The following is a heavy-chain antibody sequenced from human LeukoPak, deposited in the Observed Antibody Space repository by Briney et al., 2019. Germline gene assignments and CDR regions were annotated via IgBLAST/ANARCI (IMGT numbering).Heavy chain of an antibody. Sequence: PGGSLRLSCAASRFTFSSYGMNWVRQAPGKGLEWVSYISSDSSTIYYADSLKGRFTISRDNAKNSLSLLMNSLRAEDTAVYYCARDLSSRGYTYGTPAFTFDIWGQGTMVTVSS. D-gene: IGHD5-18*01. CDR1: RFTFSSYG. CDR2: ISSDSSTI. CDR3: ARDLSSRGYTYGTPAFTFDI. J-gene: IGHJ3*02. V-gene: IGHV3-48*01.